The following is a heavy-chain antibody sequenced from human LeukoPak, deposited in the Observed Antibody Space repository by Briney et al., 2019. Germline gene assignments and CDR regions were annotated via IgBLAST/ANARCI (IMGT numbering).Heavy chain of an antibody. CDR2: IYYSGST. CDR1: GGSISSYY. J-gene: IGHJ4*02. Sequence: SETLSLTCTVSGGSISSYYWSWIRQPPGKGLEWIGYIYYSGSTNYNPSLKSRVTISVDTSKNLFSLKLSSVTAADTAVYYCARGKQQLVPAPGDYWGQGTLVTVSS. CDR3: ARGKQQLVPAPGDY. D-gene: IGHD6-13*01. V-gene: IGHV4-59*01.